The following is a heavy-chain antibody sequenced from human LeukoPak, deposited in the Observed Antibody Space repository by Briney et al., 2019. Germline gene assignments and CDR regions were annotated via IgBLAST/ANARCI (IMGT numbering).Heavy chain of an antibody. Sequence: GRSLRLSCTASGFTFGDNAMSWFRQAPGKGLEWVGFISSKAYGGTTEYAASVKGRFTISRDDSKSIAYLQMNSLKTDDTAVYYCTRDPLWQQWLVYFDYWGQGTLVTVSS. CDR2: ISSKAYGGTT. J-gene: IGHJ4*02. D-gene: IGHD6-19*01. CDR1: GFTFGDNA. CDR3: TRDPLWQQWLVYFDY. V-gene: IGHV3-49*03.